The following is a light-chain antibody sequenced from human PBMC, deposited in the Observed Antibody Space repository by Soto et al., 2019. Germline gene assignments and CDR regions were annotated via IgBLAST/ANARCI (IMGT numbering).Light chain of an antibody. V-gene: IGKV2-28*01. CDR1: QSLRHHNGYNY. CDR2: LCS. J-gene: IGKJ2*01. CDR3: IETLQAPYS. Sequence: DIVMTQSPLSLPVTPGEPASISCRSSQSLRHHNGYNYLDWYLQKPGQSPQVLIYLCSNRASGVXEXXSGNGSGQVFTLNISTVEAEEVGVYYCIETLQAPYSFGQGTKLAIK.